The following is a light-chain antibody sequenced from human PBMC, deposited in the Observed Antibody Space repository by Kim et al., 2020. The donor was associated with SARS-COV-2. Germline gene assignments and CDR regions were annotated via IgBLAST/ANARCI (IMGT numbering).Light chain of an antibody. CDR2: SNN. V-gene: IGLV1-44*01. CDR1: SSNIGSNT. J-gene: IGLJ3*02. Sequence: QSVLTQPHSASGTPGQRVTISCSGSSSNIGSNTVNWYQQLPGTAPKLLIYSNNQRPSGVPDRFSGSKSGTSASLAISGLQSEDEAYYYCAAWDDSLNGWVFGGGTKLTVL. CDR3: AAWDDSLNGWV.